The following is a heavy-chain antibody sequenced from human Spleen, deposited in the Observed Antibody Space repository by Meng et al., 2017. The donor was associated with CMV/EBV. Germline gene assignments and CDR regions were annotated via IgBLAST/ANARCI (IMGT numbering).Heavy chain of an antibody. CDR2: ISGYNGDT. CDR1: GYAFTTYG. Sequence: ASVKVSCKASGYAFTTYGITWLRQAPGQRLECMGWISGYNGDTDYAQKLQGRFTMTRDTSTCTAYMELRSLRSDDTAVYYCGRFVEMTTIYDYWGQGTLVTVSS. V-gene: IGHV1-18*01. CDR3: GRFVEMTTIYDY. J-gene: IGHJ4*02. D-gene: IGHD5-24*01.